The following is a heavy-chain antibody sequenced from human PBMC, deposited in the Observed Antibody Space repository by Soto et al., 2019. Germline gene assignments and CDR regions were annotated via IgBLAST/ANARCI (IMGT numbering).Heavy chain of an antibody. CDR3: ARGVTLDY. D-gene: IGHD2-21*02. CDR2: INHSGST. CDR1: GGSFSGYY. Sequence: SETLSLTCAVYGGSFSGYYWSWIRQPPGKGLEWIGEINHSGSTNYNPSLKSRVTISVDTSKNQFSLKLSSVTAADTAVYYCARGVTLDYWGQGTLVTVSS. J-gene: IGHJ4*02. V-gene: IGHV4-34*01.